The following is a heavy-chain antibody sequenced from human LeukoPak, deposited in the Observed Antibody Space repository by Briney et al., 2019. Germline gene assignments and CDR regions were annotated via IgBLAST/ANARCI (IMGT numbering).Heavy chain of an antibody. CDR2: INHSGST. D-gene: IGHD1-26*01. CDR3: ARDGVGASFDS. V-gene: IGHV4-34*01. Sequence: PSETLSLTCAVYGGSFSGYYWSWIRQPPGKGLEWIGEINHSGSTNYNPSLKSRVTISVDTSKNQFSLKLSSVTAVDTAVYYCARDGVGASFDSWGQGTLVTVSS. CDR1: GGSFSGYY. J-gene: IGHJ4*02.